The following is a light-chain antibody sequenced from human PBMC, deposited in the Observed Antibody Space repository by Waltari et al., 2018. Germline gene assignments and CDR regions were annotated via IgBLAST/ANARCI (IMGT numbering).Light chain of an antibody. V-gene: IGLV2-14*01. J-gene: IGLJ2*01. CDR1: SSDVGAYNY. CDR2: DVS. Sequence: QSALTQPASVSGSPGQSITISCTGTSSDVGAYNYVSWYQQHPGKAPKLLIYDVSNRPSGVSNRFSGSKSGNTASLTISGLQAEDEADYYCSPQTTSSSVVFGGGTKLTVL. CDR3: SPQTTSSSVV.